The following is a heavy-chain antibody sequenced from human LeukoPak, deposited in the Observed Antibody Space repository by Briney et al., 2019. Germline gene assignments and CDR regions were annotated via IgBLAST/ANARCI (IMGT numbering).Heavy chain of an antibody. Sequence: SSVKVSCKASGDTFNRYAISWVRQAPGQGLECMGGIIPALASANYAQNFQGRVTITTDQGTSTVYMELRSLRSADTAVYYCAIDRATTSRALHVWGQGTRVTVSS. D-gene: IGHD4-17*01. J-gene: IGHJ3*01. CDR2: IIPALASA. CDR1: GDTFNRYA. V-gene: IGHV1-69*05. CDR3: AIDRATTSRALHV.